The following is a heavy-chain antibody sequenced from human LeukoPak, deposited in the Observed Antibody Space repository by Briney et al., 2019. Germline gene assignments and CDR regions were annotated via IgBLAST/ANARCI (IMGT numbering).Heavy chain of an antibody. CDR3: AKSLTYYHENSDSI. J-gene: IGHJ4*02. Sequence: GGSLRLSCAASGITFSSYGMHWVRQAPGKGLEWVAVIWYDGSNKYYADSVKGRFTISRDNSKNTVYLQMSSLRVEDTAVYYCAKSLTYYHENSDSIWGQGTLVTVSS. V-gene: IGHV3-33*06. D-gene: IGHD3-22*01. CDR2: IWYDGSNK. CDR1: GITFSSYG.